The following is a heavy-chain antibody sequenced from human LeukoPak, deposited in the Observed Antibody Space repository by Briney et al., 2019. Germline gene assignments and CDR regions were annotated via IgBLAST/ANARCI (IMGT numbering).Heavy chain of an antibody. Sequence: ASVKVSCKASGYTFTGYYMHWVRQAPGQGPEWMGWINPNSGGTNYAQKFQGRVTMTRDTSISTAYMELSRLRSDDTAVYYCARDQGDILTGYLSRNWFDPWGQGTLVTVSS. CDR1: GYTFTGYY. D-gene: IGHD3-9*01. J-gene: IGHJ5*02. V-gene: IGHV1-2*02. CDR2: INPNSGGT. CDR3: ARDQGDILTGYLSRNWFDP.